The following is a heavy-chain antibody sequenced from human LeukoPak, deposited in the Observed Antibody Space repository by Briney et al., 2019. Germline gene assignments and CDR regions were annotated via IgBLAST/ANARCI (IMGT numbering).Heavy chain of an antibody. CDR3: ARARCSRTSCNTESDY. D-gene: IGHD2-2*01. Sequence: GGSLRLSCSASGFTLSPYLMHWVRHAPGKGLVWVSRINSDGSSTTYADSVKGRFTISRDNTKNTVYLQMNILRAEDTAVYYCARARCSRTSCNTESDYWGQGTLVTVSS. CDR2: INSDGSST. V-gene: IGHV3-74*01. CDR1: GFTLSPYL. J-gene: IGHJ4*02.